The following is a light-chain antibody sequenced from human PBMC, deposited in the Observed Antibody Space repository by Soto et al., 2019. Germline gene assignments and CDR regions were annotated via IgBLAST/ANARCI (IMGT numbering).Light chain of an antibody. Sequence: DFRVAPSASSVSASVGGRVTLTCRASQDIAGDLARYQQKPGRTPERLIHGASHLQSGVPARFSGSGSGTDFTLSINSRQPEDFATYNCQQDNSFAVTFGQGTRLE. CDR1: QDIAGD. V-gene: IGKV1D-12*01. CDR3: QQDNSFAVT. J-gene: IGKJ5*01. CDR2: GAS.